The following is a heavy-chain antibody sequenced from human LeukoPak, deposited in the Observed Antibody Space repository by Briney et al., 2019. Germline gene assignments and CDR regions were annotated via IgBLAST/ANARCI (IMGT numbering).Heavy chain of an antibody. CDR2: INPNSGGT. D-gene: IGHD1-26*01. Sequence: ASVKVSCKASGYTFTGYYMHWVRQAPGQGLEWMGWINPNSGGTNYAQKFQGRVTMTRDTSISTAYMELSRLRSDDTAVYYCARDTWELSAYYYYYYMDVWGKGTTVTVSS. CDR1: GYTFTGYY. V-gene: IGHV1-2*02. CDR3: ARDTWELSAYYYYYYMDV. J-gene: IGHJ6*03.